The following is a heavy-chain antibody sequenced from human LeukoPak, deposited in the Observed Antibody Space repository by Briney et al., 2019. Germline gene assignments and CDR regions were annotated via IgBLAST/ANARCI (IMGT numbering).Heavy chain of an antibody. CDR1: GFTFGDYA. CDR2: IRSGPYGGTT. D-gene: IGHD1-26*01. CDR3: TSDRVGATSPFDY. V-gene: IGHV3-49*04. J-gene: IGHJ4*02. Sequence: GGSLRLSCTASGFTFGDYAMSWVRQAPGKGLEWVDFIRSGPYGGTTEYAASVKGRFTISRDDSKSIAFLQMNSLKTEDTAVYYCTSDRVGATSPFDYWGQGTLVTVSS.